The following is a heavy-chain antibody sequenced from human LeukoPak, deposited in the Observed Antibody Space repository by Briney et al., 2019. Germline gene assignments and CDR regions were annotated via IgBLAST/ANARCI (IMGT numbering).Heavy chain of an antibody. D-gene: IGHD3-22*01. Sequence: SETLSLTCTVSGGSISSYYWSWIRQPPGKGLEWIGYIYYSGSTNYNPSLKSRVPISVDTSKNQFSLKLSSVTAADTAVYYCARHSGYDSSGYRINWFDPGGQGTLVTVSS. J-gene: IGHJ5*02. CDR1: GGSISSYY. CDR2: IYYSGST. CDR3: ARHSGYDSSGYRINWFDP. V-gene: IGHV4-59*08.